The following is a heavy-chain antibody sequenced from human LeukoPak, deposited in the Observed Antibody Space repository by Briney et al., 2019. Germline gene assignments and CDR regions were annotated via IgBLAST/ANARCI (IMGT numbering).Heavy chain of an antibody. CDR2: TNPRGRT. CDR1: GGSFSGYY. J-gene: IGHJ4*02. D-gene: IGHD2-15*01. Sequence: PSQTLSPTCALYGGSFSGYYWSWIRQPPGKWLEWIGETNPRGRTNYNPSLKSRVTISVDTSKNQFSLKLSSVTAADTAVYYCATESSAGSCSGGSCYSDVHYWGQGTLVTVSS. CDR3: ATESSAGSCSGGSCYSDVHY. V-gene: IGHV4-34*01.